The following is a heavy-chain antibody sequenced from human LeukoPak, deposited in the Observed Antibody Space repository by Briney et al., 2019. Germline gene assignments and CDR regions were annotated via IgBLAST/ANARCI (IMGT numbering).Heavy chain of an antibody. CDR1: GYTFTSYD. Sequence: GASVKVSCKASGYTFTSYDINWVRQATGQGLEWMGWMNRNSGNTGYAQKFQGRVTITRNTSISTAYMELSSLRSEDTAVYYCARVGSSPTDDYYYYYMDVWGKGTTVTVSS. V-gene: IGHV1-8*03. D-gene: IGHD6-13*01. CDR3: ARVGSSPTDDYYYYYMDV. J-gene: IGHJ6*03. CDR2: MNRNSGNT.